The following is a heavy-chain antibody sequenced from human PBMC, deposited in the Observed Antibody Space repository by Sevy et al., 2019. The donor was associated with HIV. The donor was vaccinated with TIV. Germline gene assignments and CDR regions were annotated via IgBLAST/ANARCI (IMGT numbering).Heavy chain of an antibody. CDR2: ISVSGGST. V-gene: IGHV3-23*01. Sequence: GGSLRLSCAASGFTFSIYAMSWVRQAPGKGLEWVSTISVSGGSTYYADSVKGRFTISRDNSKNTLYLQMNSLRAKDTAIYFCAKDHDNNWFDPWGQGTLVTVSS. CDR1: GFTFSIYA. J-gene: IGHJ5*02. D-gene: IGHD3-9*01. CDR3: AKDHDNNWFDP.